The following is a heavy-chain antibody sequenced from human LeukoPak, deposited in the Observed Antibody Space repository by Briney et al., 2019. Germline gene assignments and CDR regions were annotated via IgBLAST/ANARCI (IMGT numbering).Heavy chain of an antibody. CDR1: GFTFGSYG. D-gene: IGHD3-10*01. J-gene: IGHJ4*02. CDR3: AKDTLVTSMVRGDFDY. V-gene: IGHV3-30*02. Sequence: GGSLRLSCAASGFTFGSYGMHWVRQAPGKGLEWVAFIRYDGRNKYYADSVKGRFTISRDNSKNTLYLQMNSLRAEDTAVYYCAKDTLVTSMVRGDFDYWGQGTLVTVSS. CDR2: IRYDGRNK.